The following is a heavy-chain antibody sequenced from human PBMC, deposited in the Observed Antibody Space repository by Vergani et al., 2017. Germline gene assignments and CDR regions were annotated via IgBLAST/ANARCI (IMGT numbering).Heavy chain of an antibody. Sequence: EVQLVESGGGLVQPGGSLRLSCAASGFTVSSNYMSWVRQAPGKGLEWVSVIYSGGSTYYADSVKGRFTISRDNSKNTLYLQMNSLRAEDTAVYYCAGEGRATGFQYYYYYGMDVWGQGTTVTVSS. CDR3: AGEGRATGFQYYYYYGMDV. D-gene: IGHD5-12*01. CDR1: GFTVSSNY. V-gene: IGHV3-66*01. J-gene: IGHJ6*02. CDR2: IYSGGST.